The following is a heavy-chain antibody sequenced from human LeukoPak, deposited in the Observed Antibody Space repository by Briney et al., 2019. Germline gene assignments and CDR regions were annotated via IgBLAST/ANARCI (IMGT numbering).Heavy chain of an antibody. V-gene: IGHV4-30-4*01. Sequence: PSETLSLTCTVSGGSISSGDYYWSWIRQPPGKGLEWIGYIYYSGSTNYNPSLKSRVTISVDTSKNQFSLKLSSVTAADTAVYYCARHNLWGAAAVYWFDPWGQGTLVTVSS. CDR3: ARHNLWGAAAVYWFDP. D-gene: IGHD6-13*01. J-gene: IGHJ5*02. CDR2: IYYSGST. CDR1: GGSISSGDYY.